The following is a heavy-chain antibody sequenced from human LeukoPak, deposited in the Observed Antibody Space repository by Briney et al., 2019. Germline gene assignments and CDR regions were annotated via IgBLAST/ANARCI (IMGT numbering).Heavy chain of an antibody. CDR2: ITPSSGGT. CDR1: GYTFGNYG. V-gene: IGHV1-2*02. Sequence: ASVKVSCKAAGYTFGNYGIKWVRQAPGQGLEWMGWITPSSGGTIYAQKFQGRVTMTRDMSISTAYMELSRLRSDDTAVYYCASKGPITMVRGARGYYYYYMDVWGKGTTVTISS. CDR3: ASKGPITMVRGARGYYYYYMDV. D-gene: IGHD3-10*01. J-gene: IGHJ6*03.